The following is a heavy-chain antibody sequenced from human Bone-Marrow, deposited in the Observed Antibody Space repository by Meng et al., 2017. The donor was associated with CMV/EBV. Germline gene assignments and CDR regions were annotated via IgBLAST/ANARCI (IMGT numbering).Heavy chain of an antibody. Sequence: GESLKISCAASGFTFSSYGMHWVRQAPGKGLEWVAFIRYDGSNKYYADSVKGRFTISRDNSKNTLYLQMYSLRAEDTAVYYGARDYPGYCSSTSCPVDYWGQGTLVTVSS. J-gene: IGHJ4*02. D-gene: IGHD2-2*01. V-gene: IGHV3-30*02. CDR1: GFTFSSYG. CDR2: IRYDGSNK. CDR3: ARDYPGYCSSTSCPVDY.